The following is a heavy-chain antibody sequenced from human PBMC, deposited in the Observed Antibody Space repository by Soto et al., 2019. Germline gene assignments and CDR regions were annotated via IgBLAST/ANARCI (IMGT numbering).Heavy chain of an antibody. V-gene: IGHV4-39*01. J-gene: IGHJ4*02. CDR1: GGSIFSSSFY. Sequence: SETLSLTCTVSGGSIFSSSFYWGWIRQPPGKGLEWIGSFYYSGSTYYNPSLKSRLTISVDTSKNQFSLKLGSVTAADTAVYYCASPMVRGVINYFDYWGQGTLVTVSS. D-gene: IGHD3-10*01. CDR2: FYYSGST. CDR3: ASPMVRGVINYFDY.